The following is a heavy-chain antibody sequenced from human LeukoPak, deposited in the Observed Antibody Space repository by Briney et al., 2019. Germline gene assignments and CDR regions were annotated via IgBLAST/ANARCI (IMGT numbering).Heavy chain of an antibody. CDR2: INHSGRT. J-gene: IGHJ5*02. D-gene: IGHD6-13*01. CDR3: AREGDSSSVGWFDP. V-gene: IGHV4-34*01. CDR1: GGSFSGYY. Sequence: SETLSLTCAVYGGSFSGYYWGWISQPPGKGLEWIGEINHSGRTTSNPSPTSRVTISVDKTKNQFSLKLSSVTAADTAVYYCAREGDSSSVGWFDPWGQGTLVTVSS.